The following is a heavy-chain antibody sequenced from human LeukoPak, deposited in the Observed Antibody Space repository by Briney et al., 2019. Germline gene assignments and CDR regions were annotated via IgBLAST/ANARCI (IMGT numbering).Heavy chain of an antibody. CDR3: ARDQIWLRGFDP. J-gene: IGHJ5*02. CDR1: GGSISSGGYY. V-gene: IGHV4-31*03. Sequence: PSETLSLTCTVSGGSISSGGYYWSWIRQHPGKGLEWIGYIYYSGSTYYNPSLKSRVTISVDTSKNQFSLKLSSVTAADTAMYYCARDQIWLRGFDPWGQGTLVTVSS. D-gene: IGHD3-9*01. CDR2: IYYSGST.